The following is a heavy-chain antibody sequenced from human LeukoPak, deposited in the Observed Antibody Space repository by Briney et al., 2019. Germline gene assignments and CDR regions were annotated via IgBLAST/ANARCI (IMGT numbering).Heavy chain of an antibody. D-gene: IGHD2-15*01. CDR1: GGSISSNTYY. CDR2: IYYSGST. Sequence: SETLSLTCTVSGGSISSNTYYWGWIRQPPGKGLEWIGSIYYSGSTYYNPSLKSRVTISVDTSKNQFSLKLSSVTAADTAVYHCARDKGLMAAADNWFDPWGQGTLVTVSS. V-gene: IGHV4-39*07. CDR3: ARDKGLMAAADNWFDP. J-gene: IGHJ5*02.